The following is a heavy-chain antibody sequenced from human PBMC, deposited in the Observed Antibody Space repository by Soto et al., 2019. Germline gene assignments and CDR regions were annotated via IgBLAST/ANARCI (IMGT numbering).Heavy chain of an antibody. Sequence: EVQLVESGGGLIQPGGSLRLSCAASGFTVSNNYMSWVRQAPGKGLEWVSVLYGGGNTYYADSVKGRFSISRDNSENTVYXXMXXXXAEXXAXXXXXXXXXSXLXGGQGTLVTVSS. CDR1: GFTVSNNY. CDR3: XXXXXSXLX. J-gene: IGHJ4*02. V-gene: IGHV3-53*01. CDR2: LYGGGNT.